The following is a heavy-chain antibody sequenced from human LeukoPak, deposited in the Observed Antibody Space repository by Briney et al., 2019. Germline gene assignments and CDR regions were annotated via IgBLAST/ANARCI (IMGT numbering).Heavy chain of an antibody. D-gene: IGHD2-15*01. Sequence: SETLSLTCTVSGDSISGFYWSWIRQPPGKGLEWIGHIYYSGSTNYNPSLKSRVTISVDTSKNRFSLKLSSMTAADTAVYYCARGVVAAPTNFDYWGQGTLVTVSS. CDR3: ARGVVAAPTNFDY. CDR2: IYYSGST. CDR1: GDSISGFY. J-gene: IGHJ4*02. V-gene: IGHV4-59*01.